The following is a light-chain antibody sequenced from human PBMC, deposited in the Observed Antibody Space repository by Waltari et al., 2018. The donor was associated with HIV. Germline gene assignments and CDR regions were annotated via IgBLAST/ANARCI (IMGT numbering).Light chain of an antibody. CDR2: AAS. V-gene: IGKV1-39*01. CDR1: QSISTY. CDR3: QQSYSSLT. J-gene: IGKJ3*01. Sequence: DIQMTQSPSSLSASLGDRVIITCRASQSISTYVNWYQQQSGRAPNLLIYAASSLQSGVPSRFGGSGSGTDFTLTINSLQAEDFATYYCQQSYSSLTFGPGTKVDV.